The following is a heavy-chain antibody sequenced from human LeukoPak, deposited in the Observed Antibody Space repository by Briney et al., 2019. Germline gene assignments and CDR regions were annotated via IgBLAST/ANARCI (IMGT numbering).Heavy chain of an antibody. CDR3: ARGDCSGGSCYSFYTGPQDY. J-gene: IGHJ4*02. Sequence: ASVKVCCKASGYTFTSYAMNWVRQAPGQGLEWMGWINTNTGNPTYAQGFTGRFVFSLDTSVSTAYLQISSLKAEDTAVYYCARGDCSGGSCYSFYTGPQDYWGQGTLVTVSS. D-gene: IGHD2-15*01. V-gene: IGHV7-4-1*02. CDR2: INTNTGNP. CDR1: GYTFTSYA.